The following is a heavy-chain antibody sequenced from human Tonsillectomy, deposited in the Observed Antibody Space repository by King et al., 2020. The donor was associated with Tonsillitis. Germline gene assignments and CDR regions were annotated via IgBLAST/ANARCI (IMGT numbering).Heavy chain of an antibody. J-gene: IGHJ6*02. CDR3: ARVSLTYCSGTSCYAYYYYGMDV. Sequence: GQLVQSGAEVKKPGASVKVSCKASGYTFTSYDVNWVRQATGHGLEWMGWMNPNSGNTGYAQKFQGRVTMTRNTSISTAYMELSSLRSEDAAVYYCARVSLTYCSGTSCYAYYYYGMDVWGQGTTVTVSS. V-gene: IGHV1-8*01. CDR1: GYTFTSYD. D-gene: IGHD2-2*01. CDR2: MNPNSGNT.